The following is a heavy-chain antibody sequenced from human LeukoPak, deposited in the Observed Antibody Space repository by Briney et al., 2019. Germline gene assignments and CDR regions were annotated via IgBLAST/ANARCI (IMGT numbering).Heavy chain of an antibody. CDR2: IYYSGST. CDR3: AIYYGSGGRYYYYYMDV. V-gene: IGHV4-30-4*08. CDR1: GGSISSGDYY. Sequence: SRTLSLTCTVSGGSISSGDYYWSWIRQPPGKGLEWIGYIYYSGSTYYNPSLKSRVTISVDTSKNQFSLKLSSVTAADTAVYYCAIYYGSGGRYYYYYMDVWGKGTTVTVSS. D-gene: IGHD3-10*01. J-gene: IGHJ6*03.